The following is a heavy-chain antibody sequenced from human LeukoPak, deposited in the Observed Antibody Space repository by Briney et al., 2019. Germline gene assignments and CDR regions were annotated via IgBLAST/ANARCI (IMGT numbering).Heavy chain of an antibody. CDR2: IIPIFGTA. CDR1: GGTFSSYA. J-gene: IGHJ4*02. D-gene: IGHD3-22*01. V-gene: IGHV1-69*13. CDR3: ARHRPYYDSSGAHWYFDY. Sequence: SVKVSCKASGGTFSSYAISWVRQAPGQGLEWMGGIIPIFGTANYAQKFQGRVTITADESTSTAYMELSSLRSEDTAVYYCARHRPYYDSSGAHWYFDYWGQGTLVTVPS.